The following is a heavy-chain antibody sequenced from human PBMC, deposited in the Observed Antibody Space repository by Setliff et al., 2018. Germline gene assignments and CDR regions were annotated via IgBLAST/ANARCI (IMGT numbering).Heavy chain of an antibody. CDR1: GGSISSGSYY. V-gene: IGHV4-39*01. Sequence: SETLSLTCTVSGGSISSGSYYWSWIRQPAGKGLEWIAHIYYSGNTFYNPSLGSRLTISGDTSKNQFSLKLSSVTAADTAVYYCARRIVGAVDGFDIWGQGTMVTVSS. J-gene: IGHJ3*02. CDR2: IYYSGNT. D-gene: IGHD1-26*01. CDR3: ARRIVGAVDGFDI.